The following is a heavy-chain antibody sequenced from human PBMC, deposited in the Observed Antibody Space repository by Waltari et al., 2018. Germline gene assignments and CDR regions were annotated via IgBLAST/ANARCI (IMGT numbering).Heavy chain of an antibody. J-gene: IGHJ4*02. CDR2: INDDAKEK. D-gene: IGHD3-22*01. CDR3: LRDSSGSHFDY. V-gene: IGHV3-7*03. Sequence: EVQLVESGGGLVQPGGSLRLSCAASGFTFNKYWMTWVRQAPGKGLEWVANINDDAKEKYNLDSVKGRFTISRDNTKKSLYLQMNSLRVDDTAVYYCLRDSSGSHFDYWGQGTLVTVSS. CDR1: GFTFNKYW.